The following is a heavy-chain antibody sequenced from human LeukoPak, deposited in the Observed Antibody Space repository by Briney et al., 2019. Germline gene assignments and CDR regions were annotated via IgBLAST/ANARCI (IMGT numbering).Heavy chain of an antibody. D-gene: IGHD3-10*01. CDR2: ISGGGEST. CDR1: GGSISSSN. CDR3: ARAGWFGELDY. Sequence: QPSETLSLTCAVSGGSISSSNWWSWVRQAPGKGLEWVSSISGGGESTYYADSVKGRFTVSRDNSKNTLYLQINSLRGEDTAVYYCARAGWFGELDYWGQGTLVTVSS. V-gene: IGHV3-23*01. J-gene: IGHJ4*02.